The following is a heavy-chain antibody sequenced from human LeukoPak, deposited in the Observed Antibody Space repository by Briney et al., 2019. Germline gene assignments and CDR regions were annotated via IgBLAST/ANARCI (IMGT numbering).Heavy chain of an antibody. CDR2: VYYSGGS. CDR1: GDSISSYY. D-gene: IGHD3/OR15-3a*01. J-gene: IGHJ4*02. Sequence: SETLSLTCTVSGDSISSYYWNWIRHSPGKGLEWIGFVYYSGGSYYTPSLQSRVSISVDTSKSQFSLKLDSVTAADTAIYYCASRTTFAPGGRDDFDFFDHWGRGTLVTVSS. V-gene: IGHV4-59*12. CDR3: ASRTTFAPGGRDDFDFFDH.